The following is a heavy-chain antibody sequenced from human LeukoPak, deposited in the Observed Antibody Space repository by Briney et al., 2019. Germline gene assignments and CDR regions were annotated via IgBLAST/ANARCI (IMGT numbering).Heavy chain of an antibody. V-gene: IGHV4-34*01. CDR3: AGGRGYYGSGSYPPYFDY. Sequence: SETLSLTCAVYGGSFSGYYWSWIRQPPGKGLEWIGEINHSGSTNYNPSLKSRVTISVDTSKNQFSLKLSSVTAADTVVYYCAGGRGYYGSGSYPPYFDYWGQGTLVTVSS. J-gene: IGHJ4*02. D-gene: IGHD3-10*01. CDR1: GGSFSGYY. CDR2: INHSGST.